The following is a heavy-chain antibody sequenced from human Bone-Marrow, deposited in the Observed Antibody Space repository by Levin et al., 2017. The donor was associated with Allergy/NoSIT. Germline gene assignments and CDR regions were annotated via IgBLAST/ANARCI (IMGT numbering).Heavy chain of an antibody. CDR2: ISLDGTNT. CDR3: ASGESTNSKLFQN. CDR1: GLTSSTYW. J-gene: IGHJ1*01. Sequence: ETLSLTCAAYGLTSSTYWMHWVRQAPGKGLVWVSLISLDGTNTKYADSVKGRFTISRDNARNTLYLQMDSLTADDSAVYYCASGESTNSKLFQNWGQGTLVTVS. V-gene: IGHV3-74*01. D-gene: IGHD1-1*01.